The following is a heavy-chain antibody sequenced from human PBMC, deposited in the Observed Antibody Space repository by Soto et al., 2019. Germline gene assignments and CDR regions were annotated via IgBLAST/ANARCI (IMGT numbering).Heavy chain of an antibody. V-gene: IGHV3-23*01. CDR2: ISDSGDGT. J-gene: IGHJ4*02. CDR1: GFTFSNFA. D-gene: IGHD6-25*01. Sequence: PGGSLRLSCAASGFTFSNFAMSWVRQAPGKGLEWVSGISDSGDGTYYADSVKGRFTISRDNSKNTLYLHMNSLRVEDTAVYYCAKEFRSAHRGQGTLVTVSS. CDR3: AKEFRSAH.